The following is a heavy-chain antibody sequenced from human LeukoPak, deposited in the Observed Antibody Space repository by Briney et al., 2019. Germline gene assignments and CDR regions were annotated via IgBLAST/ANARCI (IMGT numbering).Heavy chain of an antibody. J-gene: IGHJ4*02. D-gene: IGHD2-21*01. CDR2: IHYSGST. Sequence: SETLSLTCTVSGGSISSNSDHWAWIRQPPGKGLEWIGSIHYSGSTFYSPSLKSRVTISVHTSKNQFSLILTSVTASDTAVYYCAREEASVGDYWGQGILVTVSS. CDR3: AREEASVGDY. CDR1: GGSISSNSDH. V-gene: IGHV4-39*01.